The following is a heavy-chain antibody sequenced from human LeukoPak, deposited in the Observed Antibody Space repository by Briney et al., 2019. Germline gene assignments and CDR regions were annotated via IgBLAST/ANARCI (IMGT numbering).Heavy chain of an antibody. D-gene: IGHD2-15*01. J-gene: IGHJ5*02. Sequence: GGSLRLSCAASGFTFSSYGMHWVRQAPGKGLEWVAFIRYDGSNKYYADSVKGRFTISRDNSKNTLYLQMNSLRAEDTAGYYCARRYCSGGSCRETPNWFDPWGQGTLVTVSS. CDR2: IRYDGSNK. V-gene: IGHV3-30*02. CDR3: ARRYCSGGSCRETPNWFDP. CDR1: GFTFSSYG.